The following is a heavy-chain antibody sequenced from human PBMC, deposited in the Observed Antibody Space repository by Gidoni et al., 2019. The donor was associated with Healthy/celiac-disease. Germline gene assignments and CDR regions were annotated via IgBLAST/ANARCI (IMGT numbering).Heavy chain of an antibody. Sequence: QVQLQQWGAGLLKPSETLSLPCAVYGGSFSGYYWSWIRQPPGKGLEWIGEINHSGSTNYNPSLKSRVTISVDTSKNQFSLKLSSVTAADTAVYYCARGGVRTTVTTGGRYFDYWGQGTLVTVSS. CDR3: ARGGVRTTVTTGGRYFDY. J-gene: IGHJ4*02. CDR2: INHSGST. D-gene: IGHD4-17*01. CDR1: GGSFSGYY. V-gene: IGHV4-34*01.